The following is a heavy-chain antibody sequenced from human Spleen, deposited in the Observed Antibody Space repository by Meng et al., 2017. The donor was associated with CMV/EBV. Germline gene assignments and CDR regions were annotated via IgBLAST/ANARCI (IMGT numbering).Heavy chain of an antibody. V-gene: IGHV3-9*01. CDR3: ARAYGGNTFYYYYGMDV. Sequence: SLKISCAASGFTFDDYAMHWVRQAPGKGLEWVSGITWNSGSIAYADSVKGRFTISRDNAKNSLYLQMNSLRAEDTAVYYCARAYGGNTFYYYYGMDVWGQGTTVTVSS. CDR1: GFTFDDYA. D-gene: IGHD4-23*01. CDR2: ITWNSGSI. J-gene: IGHJ6*02.